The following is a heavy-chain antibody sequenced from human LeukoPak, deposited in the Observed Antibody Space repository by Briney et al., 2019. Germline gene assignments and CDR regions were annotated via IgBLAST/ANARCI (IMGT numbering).Heavy chain of an antibody. CDR3: AKNAGDYVSSDAFDI. D-gene: IGHD4-17*01. Sequence: GSLSLSCAASGFTFSSYGMHWVRQAPGKGLEWVAVISYDGSNKYYADSVKGRFTISRDNSKNTLYLQMNSLRAEDTAVYYCAKNAGDYVSSDAFDIWGQGTMVTVSS. CDR1: GFTFSSYG. CDR2: ISYDGSNK. J-gene: IGHJ3*02. V-gene: IGHV3-30*18.